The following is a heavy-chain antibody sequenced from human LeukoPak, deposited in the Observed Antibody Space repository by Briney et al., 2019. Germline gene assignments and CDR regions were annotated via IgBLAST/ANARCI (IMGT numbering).Heavy chain of an antibody. CDR3: AKDGAQYSSGPECDP. CDR2: ISHAGMNA. J-gene: IGHJ5*02. CDR1: GLHFSGTA. Sequence: GGSLRLSCAASGLHFSGTAMSWVRQAPAKGLEWVSAISHAGMNAYYADSVKGRFTISRDNSKKTVSLEMSSLTAADTGVYYCAKDGAQYSSGPECDPRGQGALVTVSP. D-gene: IGHD6-19*01. V-gene: IGHV3-23*01.